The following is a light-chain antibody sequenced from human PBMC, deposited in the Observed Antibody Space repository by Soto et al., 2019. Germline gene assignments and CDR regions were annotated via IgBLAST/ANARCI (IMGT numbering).Light chain of an antibody. J-gene: IGKJ1*01. CDR2: KVS. Sequence: DVVMTQSPLSLPVTLGQPASISCRSSQSLVHSNGNTSLNWFQQRPGQSPRRLFYKVSIRDSGVPYRFSGSGSGTDFTLKISRVEADALGVYYCMQWTRWPRTFGQGTKVEIK. CDR1: QSLVHSNGNTS. V-gene: IGKV2-30*02. CDR3: MQWTRWPRT.